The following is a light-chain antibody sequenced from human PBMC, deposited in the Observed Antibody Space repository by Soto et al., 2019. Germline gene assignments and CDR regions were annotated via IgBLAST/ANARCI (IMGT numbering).Light chain of an antibody. V-gene: IGKV3-20*01. Sequence: EIVLTQSPGTLSLSPGERATLSCRASQTISSSFLAWYQQKPGQAPRILIYRASRRAPGIPDRFSGSGSWTDFTLTISMLEPEDFAVYYCNQFGSSPRDTFGPGTKVEIK. CDR2: RAS. CDR1: QTISSSF. J-gene: IGKJ3*01. CDR3: NQFGSSPRDT.